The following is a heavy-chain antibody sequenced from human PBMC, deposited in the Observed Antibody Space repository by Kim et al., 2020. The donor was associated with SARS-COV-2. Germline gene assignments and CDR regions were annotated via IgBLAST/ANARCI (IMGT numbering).Heavy chain of an antibody. Sequence: SETLSLTCTVSGGSISSYYWSWIRQPPGKGLEWIGYIYYSGSTNYNPSLKSRSTIYVDKSKNQFSLNLTSVTAADTAVYYCARAPFYGSGSYARVDYYGMDVWGPGTTVIVSS. CDR3: ARAPFYGSGSYARVDYYGMDV. V-gene: IGHV4-59*01. CDR2: IYYSGST. CDR1: GGSISSYY. J-gene: IGHJ6*02. D-gene: IGHD3-10*01.